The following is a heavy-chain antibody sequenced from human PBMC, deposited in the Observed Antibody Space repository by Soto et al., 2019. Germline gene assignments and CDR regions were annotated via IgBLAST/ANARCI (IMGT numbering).Heavy chain of an antibody. V-gene: IGHV3-66*01. D-gene: IGHD3-3*01. Sequence: GGSLRLSCAASGFTVSSNYMSWVRQAPGKGLEWVSVIYSGGSTYYADSVKGRFTISRDNSKNTLYLQMNSLRAEDTAVYYCARAQIFGVVDPPIVDYWGQGTLVTVSS. CDR2: IYSGGST. J-gene: IGHJ4*02. CDR1: GFTVSSNY. CDR3: ARAQIFGVVDPPIVDY.